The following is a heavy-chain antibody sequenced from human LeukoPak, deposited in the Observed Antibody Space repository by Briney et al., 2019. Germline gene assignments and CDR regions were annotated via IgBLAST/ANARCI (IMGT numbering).Heavy chain of an antibody. Sequence: SETLFLTCTVSGGSISSYYWSWIRQPPGKGLEWIGYIYYSGSTNYNPSLKSRVTISVDTSKNQFSLKLSSVTAADTAVYYCARGAYGVAAAEGIDPWGQGTLVTVSS. V-gene: IGHV4-59*01. CDR2: IYYSGST. CDR3: ARGAYGVAAAEGIDP. CDR1: GGSISSYY. J-gene: IGHJ5*02. D-gene: IGHD6-13*01.